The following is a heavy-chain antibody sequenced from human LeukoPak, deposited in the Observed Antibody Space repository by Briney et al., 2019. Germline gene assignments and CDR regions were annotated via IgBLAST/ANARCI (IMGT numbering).Heavy chain of an antibody. CDR1: GFTFSSYW. CDR2: IKKDGSEK. Sequence: GGSLRLSCAASGFTFSSYWMSWVRQAPGKGLEWVANIKKDGSEKYYVDSVKGRFTISRDNAKNSLYLQMNSLRAEDTAVYYCASFPDILTGYPFHYYYYYYMDVWGKGTTVTVSS. D-gene: IGHD3-9*01. CDR3: ASFPDILTGYPFHYYYYYYMDV. V-gene: IGHV3-7*01. J-gene: IGHJ6*03.